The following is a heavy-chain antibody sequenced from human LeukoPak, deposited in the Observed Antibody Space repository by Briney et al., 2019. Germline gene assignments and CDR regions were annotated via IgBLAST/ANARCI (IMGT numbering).Heavy chain of an antibody. Sequence: SETLSLTCTVSGGSISSSSYYWGWIRQPPGKGLEWLGSIYYSGSTYYSPSLKSRVTISVDTSKNQFSLKLSSVTAADTAVYYCASFSSSWDGFDYWGQGTLVTVSS. V-gene: IGHV4-39*01. CDR1: GGSISSSSYY. CDR2: IYYSGST. J-gene: IGHJ4*02. D-gene: IGHD6-13*01. CDR3: ASFSSSWDGFDY.